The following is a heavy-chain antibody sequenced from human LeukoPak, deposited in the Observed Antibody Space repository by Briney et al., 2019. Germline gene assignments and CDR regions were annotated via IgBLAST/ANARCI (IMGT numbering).Heavy chain of an antibody. CDR1: GYTFTSYG. CDR2: ISAYNGNS. V-gene: IGHV1-18*01. J-gene: IGHJ4*02. D-gene: IGHD2-2*01. CDR3: ARVHSYCSSTSCLDY. Sequence: ASVKVSCKASGYTFTSYGISWVRQAPGQGLEWMGWISAYNGNSNYAQKFQGRVTMTTDTSTSTGYMELRSLRSDDTAVYYCARVHSYCSSTSCLDYWGQGTLVTVSS.